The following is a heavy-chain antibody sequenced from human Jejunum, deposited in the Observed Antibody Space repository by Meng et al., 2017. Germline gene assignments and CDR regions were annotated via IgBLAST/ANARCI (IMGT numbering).Heavy chain of an antibody. CDR1: GYTFTSYG. CDR3: ARDYSGTSYRYSDY. V-gene: IGHV1-18*01. Sequence: QVQLVQSGAAVKNPGASVKVSCKTSGYTFTSYGISWVRQAPGQGLEWMGWISVYHGNTNYAQKLQGRVTMTTDTSTSTAYMELRSLRSDDTAVYFCARDYSGTSYRYSDYWGQGTLVTVYS. J-gene: IGHJ4*02. D-gene: IGHD1-26*01. CDR2: ISVYHGNT.